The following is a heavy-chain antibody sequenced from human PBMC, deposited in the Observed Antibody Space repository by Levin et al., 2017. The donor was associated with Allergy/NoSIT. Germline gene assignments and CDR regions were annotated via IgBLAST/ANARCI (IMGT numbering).Heavy chain of an antibody. CDR2: ISYDGSNK. D-gene: IGHD2-2*01. CDR3: ARDWARYCSSTSCYARFDY. V-gene: IGHV3-30-3*01. J-gene: IGHJ4*02. CDR1: GFTFSSYA. Sequence: GGSLRLSCAASGFTFSSYAMHWVRQAPGKGLEWVAVISYDGSNKYYADSVKGRFTISRDNSKNTLYLQMNSLRAEDTAVYYCARDWARYCSSTSCYARFDYWGQGTLVTVSS.